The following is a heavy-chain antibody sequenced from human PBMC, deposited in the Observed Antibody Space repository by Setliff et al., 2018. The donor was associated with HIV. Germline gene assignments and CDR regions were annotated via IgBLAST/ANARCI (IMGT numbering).Heavy chain of an antibody. J-gene: IGHJ4*02. Sequence: KPSETLSLTCNVSGGSISSDSYFWSWIRQPAGKGLEWIGRIYASGSTNYNPSLKSRVTISLDTSKNQFSLRLTSVTAADTAVYYCAKSPGFSGYGGSGWGQGTLVTVSS. CDR3: AKSPGFSGYGGSG. D-gene: IGHD5-12*01. CDR2: IYASGST. CDR1: GGSISSDSYF. V-gene: IGHV4-61*02.